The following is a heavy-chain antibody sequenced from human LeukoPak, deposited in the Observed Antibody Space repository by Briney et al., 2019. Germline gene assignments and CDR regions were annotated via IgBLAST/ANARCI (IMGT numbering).Heavy chain of an antibody. Sequence: GGSLRLSCAASGFTFSGYWMHWLRQGPGKGLVWVSRINSDGSSATFADSVKGRFTVSRDNAKNTLYLQMNSLRAEDTAVYYCARGLQVIRNTFDYWGQGTLVTVSS. J-gene: IGHJ4*02. CDR2: INSDGSSA. D-gene: IGHD2-21*01. V-gene: IGHV3-74*03. CDR1: GFTFSGYW. CDR3: ARGLQVIRNTFDY.